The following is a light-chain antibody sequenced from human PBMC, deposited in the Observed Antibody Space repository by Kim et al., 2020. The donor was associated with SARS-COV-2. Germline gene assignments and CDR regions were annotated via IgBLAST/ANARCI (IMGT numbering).Light chain of an antibody. J-gene: IGKJ3*01. CDR2: DAS. CDR3: QQRSNWPPLLT. CDR1: QSVSSY. V-gene: IGKV3-11*01. Sequence: EIVLTQSPATLSLSPGERATLSCRASQSVSSYLAWYQQKPGQAPRLLIYDASNRATGIPARFSGSGSGTDFTLTISSLEPEDFAVYYCQQRSNWPPLLTFGPGTKLEI.